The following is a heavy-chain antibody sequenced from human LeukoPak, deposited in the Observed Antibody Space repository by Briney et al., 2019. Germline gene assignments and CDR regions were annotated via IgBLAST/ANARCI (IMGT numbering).Heavy chain of an antibody. D-gene: IGHD1-26*01. CDR2: IYYSGST. CDR1: GGSISSYY. Sequence: SETLSLTCTVSGGSISSYYWSWIRQPPGKGLEWIGYIYYSGSTNYNPSLKSRVTISVDTSKNQFSLKLSSVTAADTAVYYCAGHPSGSYWRIHYWGQGILVTVSS. CDR3: AGHPSGSYWRIHY. J-gene: IGHJ4*02. V-gene: IGHV4-59*08.